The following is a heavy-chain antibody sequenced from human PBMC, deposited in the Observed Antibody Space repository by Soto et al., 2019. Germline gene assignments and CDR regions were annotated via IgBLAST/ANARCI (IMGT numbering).Heavy chain of an antibody. V-gene: IGHV4-4*02. D-gene: IGHD3-3*01. Sequence: PSETLSLTCAVSGGSISSSNWWSWVRQPPGKGLEWIGEIYHSGSTNYNPSLKSRVTIPVDTSKNQFSLKLSSVTAADTAVYYCARVRFLEWLQYYYYYYGMDVWGQGTTVTVSS. J-gene: IGHJ6*02. CDR1: GGSISSSNW. CDR2: IYHSGST. CDR3: ARVRFLEWLQYYYYYYGMDV.